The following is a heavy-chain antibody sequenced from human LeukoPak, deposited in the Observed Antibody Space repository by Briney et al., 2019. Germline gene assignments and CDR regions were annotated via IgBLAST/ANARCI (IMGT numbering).Heavy chain of an antibody. CDR1: GGSINTKAHY. Sequence: SETLSLTCTVSGGSINTKAHYWACIRQTPGKGLEWIGSVFYNGNTYYNPSLKSRVAISVDTSKNQFSLRLSSVTAADTAVYYCAKHGEDSTGYYADFFDHRGQGTLITVSS. CDR2: VFYNGNT. D-gene: IGHD3-22*01. J-gene: IGHJ4*02. V-gene: IGHV4-39*01. CDR3: AKHGEDSTGYYADFFDH.